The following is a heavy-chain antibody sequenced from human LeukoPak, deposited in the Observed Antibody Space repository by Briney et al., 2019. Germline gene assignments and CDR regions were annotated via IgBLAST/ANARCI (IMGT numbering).Heavy chain of an antibody. CDR3: ARLAYYYYYYMDV. J-gene: IGHJ6*03. CDR1: RCSFTSYW. CDR2: IYPGDSDT. Sequence: GESLKISCKGSRCSFTSYWIGWVRQMPWKGLEWMGIIYPGDSDTRYSPSFQGQVTISADKSISTAYLQWSSLKASDTAMYYCARLAYYYYYYMDVWGKGTTVTVSS. V-gene: IGHV5-51*01.